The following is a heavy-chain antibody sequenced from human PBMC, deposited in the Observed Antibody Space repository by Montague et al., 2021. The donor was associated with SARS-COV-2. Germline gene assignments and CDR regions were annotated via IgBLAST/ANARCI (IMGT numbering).Heavy chain of an antibody. J-gene: IGHJ3*01. V-gene: IGHV4-59*08. CDR1: GGSISNYF. CDR3: ARQNCGTDHYDAFDF. Sequence: SETLSLTCTVSGGSISNYFWSWIRQPPGKGLEWIGYIYYIGRTNYNPSLKSRVTISVDTSKNQFSLKLTSVTAADTAVYYCARQNCGTDHYDAFDFWGQGTMVTVSS. CDR2: IYYIGRT. D-gene: IGHD2-21*01.